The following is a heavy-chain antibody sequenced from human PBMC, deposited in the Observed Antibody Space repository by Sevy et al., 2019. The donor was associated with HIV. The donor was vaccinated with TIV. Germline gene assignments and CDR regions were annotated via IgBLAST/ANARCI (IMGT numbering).Heavy chain of an antibody. CDR2: IYYSGST. D-gene: IGHD2-15*01. J-gene: IGHJ3*02. V-gene: IGHV4-59*01. CDR1: GGSISSYY. CDR3: ARDSSHRYCSGGSCYSVGIDAFDI. Sequence: SETLSLTCTVSGGSISSYYWSWIRQPPGKGLEWIGYIYYSGSTNYNPSLKSRVTISVDTSKNQFSLKLSSVTAADTAVYYCARDSSHRYCSGGSCYSVGIDAFDIWGQGTMVTVSS.